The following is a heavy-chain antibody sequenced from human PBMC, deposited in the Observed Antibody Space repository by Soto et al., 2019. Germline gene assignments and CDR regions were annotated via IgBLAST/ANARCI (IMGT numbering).Heavy chain of an antibody. Sequence: SETLSLTCTVSGGSISSSSYYWGWIRQPPGKGLEWIGSIYYSGSTYYNPSLKSRVTISVDTSKNQFSLKLSSVTAADTAVYYCASRRSLRPDNYYYYMDVWGKGTTVTVSS. J-gene: IGHJ6*03. CDR2: IYYSGST. V-gene: IGHV4-39*01. CDR3: ASRRSLRPDNYYYYMDV. CDR1: GGSISSSSYY. D-gene: IGHD5-12*01.